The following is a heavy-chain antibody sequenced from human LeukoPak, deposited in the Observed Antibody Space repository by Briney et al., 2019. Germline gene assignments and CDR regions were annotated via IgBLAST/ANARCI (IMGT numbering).Heavy chain of an antibody. CDR3: ARGWPGGYLDS. CDR2: INHSGSS. J-gene: IGHJ4*02. Sequence: SETLSLTCAVYGRSLSGYYWTWIRQPPGKGLEWIGEINHSGSSKYNPSLKSRVAISVDTSKTQFSLKLSSVTAADTAVYYCARGWPGGYLDSWGQGILVIVSS. D-gene: IGHD2-15*01. V-gene: IGHV4-34*01. CDR1: GRSLSGYY.